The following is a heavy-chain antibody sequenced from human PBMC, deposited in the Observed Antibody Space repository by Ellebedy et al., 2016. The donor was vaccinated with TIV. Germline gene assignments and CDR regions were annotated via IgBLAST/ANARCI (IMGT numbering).Heavy chain of an antibody. D-gene: IGHD3-3*01. CDR2: IKYDGSEK. J-gene: IGHJ6*02. Sequence: PGGSLRLSCAASGFTFSSYAMSWVRQAPGKGLEWVANIKYDGSEKYYVKSVKGRFTISRDNSKNSVYLQMSSLRAEDTAVYYCARAPFTIFGVATYYYYYGLDVWGQGTTVTVSS. CDR3: ARAPFTIFGVATYYYYYGLDV. CDR1: GFTFSSYA. V-gene: IGHV3-7*04.